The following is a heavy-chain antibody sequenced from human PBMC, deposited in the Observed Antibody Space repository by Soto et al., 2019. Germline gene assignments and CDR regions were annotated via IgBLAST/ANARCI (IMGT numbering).Heavy chain of an antibody. D-gene: IGHD3-16*01. Sequence: LRLSCVASGFPFATSDMDWVRQPPGKGLEWISQISYSGRDIRYADSVKGRFTISRDNVNNSLHLHMTSLRVEDTGLYYCARAVVSADREYDSDWYAPWGQGTPVTVSS. CDR1: GFPFATSD. CDR3: ARAVVSADREYDSDWYAP. CDR2: ISYSGRDI. J-gene: IGHJ5*02. V-gene: IGHV3-48*03.